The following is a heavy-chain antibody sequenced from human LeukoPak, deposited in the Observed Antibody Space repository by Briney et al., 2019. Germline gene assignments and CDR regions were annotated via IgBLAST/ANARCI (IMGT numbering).Heavy chain of an antibody. J-gene: IGHJ5*02. CDR1: GFTLSNYW. V-gene: IGHV3-7*01. CDR2: LNVDGTTR. D-gene: IGHD2-15*01. CDR3: ARDGGYCSGITCPGDH. Sequence: GGSLRLSCAASGFTLSNYWVSWLRQAPGKGLEWVANLNVDGTTRNYADSVKGRFTISRDNAKNSLSLQMNSLRAEATAVYSCARDGGYCSGITCPGDHWGLGTLVTVSS.